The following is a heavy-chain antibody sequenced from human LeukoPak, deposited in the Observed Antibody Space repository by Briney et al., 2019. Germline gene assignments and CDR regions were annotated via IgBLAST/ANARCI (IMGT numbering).Heavy chain of an antibody. CDR3: ARGYYDSSGYGRFDY. D-gene: IGHD3-22*01. CDR2: ISAYNGNT. CDR1: GYTFTSYG. V-gene: IGHV1-18*01. Sequence: ASVTVSCKASGYTFTSYGISWVRQAPGQGLEWMGWISAYNGNTNYAQKLQGRVTMTTDTSTSTAYMELRSLRSDDTAVYYCARGYYDSSGYGRFDYWGQGTLVTVSS. J-gene: IGHJ4*02.